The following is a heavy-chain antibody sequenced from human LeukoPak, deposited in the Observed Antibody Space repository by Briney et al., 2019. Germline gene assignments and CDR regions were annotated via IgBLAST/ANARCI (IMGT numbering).Heavy chain of an antibody. D-gene: IGHD3-3*01. Sequence: GGSLRLSCAPSGFTFSRHGMHWVRQAPGKGLEWVAIISNDGSRKYYAHSVEGRFTISRDNSKNSLYLQMDSLRAEDTAVYYCARDRAWNYFDYWGQGTLVTVSS. CDR3: ARDRAWNYFDY. CDR2: ISNDGSRK. J-gene: IGHJ4*02. CDR1: GFTFSRHG. V-gene: IGHV3-30*03.